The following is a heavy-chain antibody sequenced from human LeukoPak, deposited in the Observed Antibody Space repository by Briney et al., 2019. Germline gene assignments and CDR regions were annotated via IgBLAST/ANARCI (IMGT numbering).Heavy chain of an antibody. CDR2: IYHSGST. V-gene: IGHV4-30-2*01. CDR3: ARELYYDFWSGQSTRDYYMDV. CDR1: GGSISSGGYY. D-gene: IGHD3-3*01. Sequence: SETLSLTCTVSGGSISSGGYYWSWIRQPPGKGLEWIGYIYHSGSTYYNPSLKSRVTISVDRSKNQFSLKLSSVTAADTAVYYCARELYYDFWSGQSTRDYYMDVWGKGTTVTVSS. J-gene: IGHJ6*03.